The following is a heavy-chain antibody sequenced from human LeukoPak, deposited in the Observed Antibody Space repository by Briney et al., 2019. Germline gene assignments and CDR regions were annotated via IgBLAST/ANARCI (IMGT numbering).Heavy chain of an antibody. Sequence: SETLSLTCTVSGGSISSGGYYWSWIRQHPGKGLEWIGYIYYSGSTYYNPSLKSRVTISVDTSKNQFSLKLSSVTAADTAVYYCARVSTIGWDPEIPDYWGQGTLVTVSS. V-gene: IGHV4-31*03. J-gene: IGHJ4*02. CDR3: ARVSTIGWDPEIPDY. D-gene: IGHD1-26*01. CDR1: GGSISSGGYY. CDR2: IYYSGST.